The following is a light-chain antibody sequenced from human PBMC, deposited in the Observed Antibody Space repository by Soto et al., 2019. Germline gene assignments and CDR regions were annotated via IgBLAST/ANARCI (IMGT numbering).Light chain of an antibody. V-gene: IGKV3-20*01. J-gene: IGKJ5*01. CDR3: QQYGNSRVP. Sequence: VLPHSPGRLYMYPEERGNLSCRASQSVSRYLGWYQQKPGQAPRLLIYGTSSRATGIPDRFSGSGSGTDFTLTISRLEPEDFAVYYCQQYGNSRVPFGQGTDWRL. CDR1: QSVSRY. CDR2: GTS.